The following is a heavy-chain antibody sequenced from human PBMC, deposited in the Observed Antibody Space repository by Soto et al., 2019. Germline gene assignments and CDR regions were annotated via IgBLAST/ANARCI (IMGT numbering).Heavy chain of an antibody. Sequence: QVHLVQSGGEVKKPGASVKISCQTSGYTFSNYGITWVRQAPGQGLEWVAWVNGDSGNTNYAQNMEGRVTMTTDASTATADMELRNLRADDTATDYCARGTGLNDGADLWGQGTVVSVSS. CDR3: ARGTGLNDGADL. CDR2: VNGDSGNT. V-gene: IGHV1-18*01. CDR1: GYTFSNYG. D-gene: IGHD1-1*01. J-gene: IGHJ3*01.